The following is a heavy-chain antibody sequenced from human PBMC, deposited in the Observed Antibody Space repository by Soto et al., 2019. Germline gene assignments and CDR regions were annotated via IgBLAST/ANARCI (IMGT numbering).Heavy chain of an antibody. J-gene: IGHJ4*02. Sequence: EVQLVESGGGLIQPGGSLRLSCAASGFTVSSNYMSWVRQAPGKGLEWVSVIYSDGTIYNADSVKGRFTISRDNSKNTLYLQMNSLRAEDTAVYYCAREGYSSGGGYFDYWGQGTLVTVSS. CDR1: GFTVSSNY. D-gene: IGHD6-19*01. V-gene: IGHV3-53*01. CDR2: IYSDGTI. CDR3: AREGYSSGGGYFDY.